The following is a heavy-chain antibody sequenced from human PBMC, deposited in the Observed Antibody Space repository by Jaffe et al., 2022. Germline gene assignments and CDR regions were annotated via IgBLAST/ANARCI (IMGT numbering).Heavy chain of an antibody. J-gene: IGHJ5*02. CDR1: GYTFTGYY. D-gene: IGHD2-15*01. Sequence: QVQLVQSGAEVKKPGASVKVSCKASGYTFTGYYMHWVRQAPGQGLEWMGRINPNSGGTNYAQKFQGRVTMTRDTSISTAYMELSRLRSDDTAVYYCARERVAATTTTIRGPSLRIESRFDPWGQGTLVTVSS. CDR2: INPNSGGT. CDR3: ARERVAATTTTIRGPSLRIESRFDP. V-gene: IGHV1-2*06.